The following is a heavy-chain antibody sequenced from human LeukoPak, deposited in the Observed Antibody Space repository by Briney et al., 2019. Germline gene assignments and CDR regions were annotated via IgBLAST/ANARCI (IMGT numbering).Heavy chain of an antibody. Sequence: HSGGSLRLSCAASGFTFSSYAMNWVRQAPGKGLEWVSAISGSGGSTYYADSVKGRFTISRDNSKNTLYLQINSLRADDTAVYYCAKYHLGVSFDYWGQGALVTVSS. V-gene: IGHV3-23*01. CDR1: GFTFSSYA. CDR3: AKYHLGVSFDY. CDR2: ISGSGGST. D-gene: IGHD3-3*01. J-gene: IGHJ4*02.